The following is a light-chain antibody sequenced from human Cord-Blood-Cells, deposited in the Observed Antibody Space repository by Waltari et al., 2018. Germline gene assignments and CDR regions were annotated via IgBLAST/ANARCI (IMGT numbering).Light chain of an antibody. CDR3: SSYTSSSTWV. Sequence: QSALTRPASVSGSPGQSITISCTGTSSDVGGYNYVSWYQQHPGKAPKLMIYDVSKRPSGVSNRFSGSKSGNTASLTISGLQAEDEADYYCSSYTSSSTWVFGRGTKLTVL. CDR1: SSDVGGYNY. V-gene: IGLV2-14*01. CDR2: DVS. J-gene: IGLJ3*02.